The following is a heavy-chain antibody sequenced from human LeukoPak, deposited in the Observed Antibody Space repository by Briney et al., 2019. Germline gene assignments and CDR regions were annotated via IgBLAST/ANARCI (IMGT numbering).Heavy chain of an antibody. CDR1: GYTFTGYN. CDR3: ARVAVAARPRRTYYFDY. D-gene: IGHD6-6*01. V-gene: IGHV1-2*02. CDR2: INPNSGGT. Sequence: ASVKVSCKASGYTFTGYNMHWVRQAPGQGLEWMGWINPNSGGTNYAQKFQGRVTMTRETSISTAYMELSRLRSDDTAVYYCARVAVAARPRRTYYFDYWGQGTLVTVSS. J-gene: IGHJ4*02.